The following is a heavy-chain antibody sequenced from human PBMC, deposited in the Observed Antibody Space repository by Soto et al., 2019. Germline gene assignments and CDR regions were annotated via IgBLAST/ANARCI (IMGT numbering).Heavy chain of an antibody. CDR3: ARDRYCSSTSCYGAAYFQH. Sequence: ASVKVSCKASGYTFTSYGISWVRQAPGQGLEWMGWISAYNGNTNYAQKLQGRVTMTTDTSTSTAYMELRSLRSDDTAVYYCARDRYCSSTSCYGAAYFQHWGQGTLVTVSS. CDR2: ISAYNGNT. J-gene: IGHJ1*01. CDR1: GYTFTSYG. D-gene: IGHD2-2*01. V-gene: IGHV1-18*01.